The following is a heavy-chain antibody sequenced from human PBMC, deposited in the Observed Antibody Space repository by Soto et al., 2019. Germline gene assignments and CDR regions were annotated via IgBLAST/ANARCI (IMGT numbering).Heavy chain of an antibody. CDR3: AREYYGSGI. J-gene: IGHJ4*02. V-gene: IGHV3-74*01. CDR1: GDTVRAYW. Sequence: ICRASCGDTVRAYWVIGVRKTQGKGLEWLSRINSDGTITDYADSVRGRFTISRDNAENTLYLQLNSLIADDTAVYYCAREYYGSGIWGQGTLVTVSS. CDR2: INSDGTIT. D-gene: IGHD3-10*01.